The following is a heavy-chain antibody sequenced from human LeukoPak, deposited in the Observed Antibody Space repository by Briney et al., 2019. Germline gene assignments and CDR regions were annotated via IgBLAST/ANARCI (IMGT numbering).Heavy chain of an antibody. CDR2: INCYNGNT. CDR1: GYSFSYFG. CDR3: ARSLDTAAGLANFDY. J-gene: IGHJ4*02. D-gene: IGHD5-18*01. Sequence: GASVRVSCKASGYSFSYFGINWVRQAPGQGLEWIGWINCYNGNTNYAQKSGGRLTLTTDTATSTVYMELRNLRYDDTAVYYCARSLDTAAGLANFDYWGQGTRVTVSS. V-gene: IGHV1-18*01.